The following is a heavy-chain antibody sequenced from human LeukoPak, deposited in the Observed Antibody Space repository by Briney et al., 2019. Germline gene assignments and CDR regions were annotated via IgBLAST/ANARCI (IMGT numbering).Heavy chain of an antibody. CDR1: GYTLTELS. CDR2: FDPEDGET. V-gene: IGHV1-24*01. CDR3: AAMTTVTTGLYYYYGMDV. J-gene: IGHJ6*02. Sequence: ASVTVSCKVSGYTLTELSMHWVRQAPGKGLEWMGGFDPEDGETIYAQKFQGRVTMTEDTSTDTAYMELSSLRSEDTAVYYCAAMTTVTTGLYYYYGMDVWGQGTTVTVSS. D-gene: IGHD4-11*01.